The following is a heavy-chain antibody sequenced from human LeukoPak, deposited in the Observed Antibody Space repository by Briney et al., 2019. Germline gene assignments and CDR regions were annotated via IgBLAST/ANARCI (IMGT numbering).Heavy chain of an antibody. CDR2: ISAYNGNT. V-gene: IGHV1-18*01. J-gene: IGHJ6*02. Sequence: ASVKVSCKASGYTFSSYGISWVRQAPGQGLEWMGWISAYNGNTNYVQKFQGRVTMTTDTSTRTASMELRCLRSDETAVYYCARDEQWLVHYYYGMDVWGQGTTVTVSS. D-gene: IGHD6-19*01. CDR3: ARDEQWLVHYYYGMDV. CDR1: GYTFSSYG.